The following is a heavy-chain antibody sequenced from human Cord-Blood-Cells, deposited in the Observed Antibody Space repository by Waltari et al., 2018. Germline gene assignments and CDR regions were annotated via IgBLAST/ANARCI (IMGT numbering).Heavy chain of an antibody. J-gene: IGHJ4*02. CDR3: AREGANWAHYFDY. CDR1: GFTVSSNY. V-gene: IGHV3-53*01. D-gene: IGHD7-27*01. Sequence: EVQLVESGGGLIQPGGSLRLSFAASGFTVSSNYMSWVRQAPGKGLEWVSVIYSGGSTYYADSVKGRFTISRDNSKNTLYLQMNSLRAEDTAVYYCAREGANWAHYFDYWGQGTLVTVSS. CDR2: IYSGGST.